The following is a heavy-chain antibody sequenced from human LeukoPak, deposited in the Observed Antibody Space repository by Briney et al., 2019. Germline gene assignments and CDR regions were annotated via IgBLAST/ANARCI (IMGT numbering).Heavy chain of an antibody. V-gene: IGHV3-23*01. CDR2: ISGSGGST. J-gene: IGHJ4*02. CDR3: AKGPDYDFWCGYPYYFDY. D-gene: IGHD3-3*01. Sequence: PGGSLRLSCAASGFTFSSYAMSWVRQAPGKGLEWVSAISGSGGSTYYADSVKGRFTISRDNSKNTLYLQMNSLRAEDTAVYYCAKGPDYDFWCGYPYYFDYWGQGTLVTVSS. CDR1: GFTFSSYA.